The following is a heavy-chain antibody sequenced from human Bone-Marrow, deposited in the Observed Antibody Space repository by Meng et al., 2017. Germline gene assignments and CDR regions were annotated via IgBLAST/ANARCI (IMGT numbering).Heavy chain of an antibody. Sequence: QVQLQESGPGLVKPSQTLFPTCTVSGGSISSGDYYWSWIRQPPGKGLEWIGYIYNSGSTYYNPSLKSRVTISVDTSKNQFSLKLGFVTAADTAVYYCAREGRSHQVGVSVYWGQGNLVTVSS. J-gene: IGHJ4*02. V-gene: IGHV4-30-4*01. D-gene: IGHD2-21*01. CDR3: AREGRSHQVGVSVY. CDR2: IYNSGST. CDR1: GGSISSGDYY.